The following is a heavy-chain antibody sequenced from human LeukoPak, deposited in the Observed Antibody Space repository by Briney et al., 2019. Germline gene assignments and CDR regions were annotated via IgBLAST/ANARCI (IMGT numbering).Heavy chain of an antibody. D-gene: IGHD6-6*01. V-gene: IGHV4-59*01. CDR1: GGSISSDY. Sequence: SETLSLTCTVSGGSISSDYWTWSRQPPGKRLEWIGYIYYSGSTNYNASLKSRVSISLDTSKNQFSLKLSSVTAADTAVYYCTRAYSVSSVYDYWGQGTLVTVSS. J-gene: IGHJ4*02. CDR3: TRAYSVSSVYDY. CDR2: IYYSGST.